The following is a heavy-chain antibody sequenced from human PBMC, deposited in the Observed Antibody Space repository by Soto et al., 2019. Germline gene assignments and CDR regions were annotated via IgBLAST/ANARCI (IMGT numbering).Heavy chain of an antibody. Sequence: QVQLVQSGAEMQQPGASVRVSCKASGGTFSKYAFSWVRQAPGQGLEWLGGTIPMFGTPNYAQKFQGRVAISADEATATVYMELSSLRSADTAVYFCARPLRDRNYYSGMAVWGQGTTVTVSS. CDR1: GGTFSKYA. CDR2: TIPMFGTP. V-gene: IGHV1-69*01. D-gene: IGHD3-22*01. CDR3: ARPLRDRNYYSGMAV. J-gene: IGHJ6*02.